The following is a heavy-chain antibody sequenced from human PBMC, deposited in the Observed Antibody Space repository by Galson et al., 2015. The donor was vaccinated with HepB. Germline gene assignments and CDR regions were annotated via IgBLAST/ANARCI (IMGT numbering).Heavy chain of an antibody. CDR1: GYTFTGYY. J-gene: IGHJ6*02. D-gene: IGHD1-1*01. CDR3: ARAGGTTAYYHVMDV. Sequence: SVKVSCKASGYTFTGYYMNWVRQAPGQGLEWMGRINPNSGGTNYAQKFQGRVTMTRDTSISTAYMELSRLRSDDTAVYYCARAGGTTAYYHVMDVWGQGTTVTVSS. V-gene: IGHV1-2*06. CDR2: INPNSGGT.